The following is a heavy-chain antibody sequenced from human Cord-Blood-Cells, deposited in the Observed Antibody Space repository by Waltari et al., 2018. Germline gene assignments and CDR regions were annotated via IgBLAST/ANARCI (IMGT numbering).Heavy chain of an antibody. CDR1: GGSFSGYY. CDR2: INHSGST. Sequence: QVQLQQWGAGLLKPSETLSLTCAVYGGSFSGYYWSWIRQPPGKGLEWIGEINHSGSTNYNPSLKSRVTISVDTAKNQFSLKLSSVTAADTAVYYCARAFEGDTAMVNWFDPWGQGTLVTVSS. J-gene: IGHJ5*02. V-gene: IGHV4-34*01. CDR3: ARAFEGDTAMVNWFDP. D-gene: IGHD5-18*01.